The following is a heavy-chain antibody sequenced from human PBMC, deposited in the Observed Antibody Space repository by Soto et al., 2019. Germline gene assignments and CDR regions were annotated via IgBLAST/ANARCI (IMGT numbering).Heavy chain of an antibody. J-gene: IGHJ4*02. CDR1: GGSVSSGSYY. D-gene: IGHD4-17*01. CDR2: IYYSGST. Sequence: SETLFLTCTVPGGSVSSGSYYWSWIRQPPGKGLEWIGYIYYSGSTNYNPSLKSRVTISVDTSKNQFSLKLSSVTAAXKAVHNCATGRTGGAYGDDSDYWGQXTLVTVSS. CDR3: ATGRTGGAYGDDSDY. V-gene: IGHV4-61*01.